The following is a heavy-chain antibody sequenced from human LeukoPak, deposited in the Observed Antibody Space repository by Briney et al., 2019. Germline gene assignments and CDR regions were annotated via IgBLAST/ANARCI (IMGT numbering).Heavy chain of an antibody. J-gene: IGHJ4*02. CDR1: GFTFSDYY. Sequence: PGGSRRLSCAASGFTFSDYYMSWIRQSPGKGLEWIGEINHSGGTNYNPSLKSRVTLSVDTSMNQFSLKLTSLTAADTAVYYCARRDSSSWYLDDYWGQGTQVTVSS. D-gene: IGHD6-13*01. CDR3: ARRDSSSWYLDDY. CDR2: INHSGGT. V-gene: IGHV4-34*01.